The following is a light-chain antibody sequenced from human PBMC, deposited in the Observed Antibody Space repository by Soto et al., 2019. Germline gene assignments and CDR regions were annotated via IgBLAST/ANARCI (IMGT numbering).Light chain of an antibody. CDR1: QSVSSSY. V-gene: IGKV3-20*01. CDR3: EQYGSSRWT. Sequence: EVVLTQSPGTLSLSPGERTTLSCRASQSVSSSYLAWYQQKPGQAPRLLIYAASSRATGIPDRFSGSGSGTDFTLTISRLEPEDFAVYSCEQYGSSRWTFVQGTRV. CDR2: AAS. J-gene: IGKJ1*01.